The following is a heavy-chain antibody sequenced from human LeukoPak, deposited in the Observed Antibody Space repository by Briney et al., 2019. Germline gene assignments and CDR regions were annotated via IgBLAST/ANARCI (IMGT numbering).Heavy chain of an antibody. D-gene: IGHD3-10*01. Sequence: GTSLRLSCAASGFSLTHDAIHWVRQAPGKGLEWVAVVSKDTVSKLYSDSVKGRFTVSTDSSKNTVYLQMTGLRSEDTAVYYCARDLGSITMVRGINGPIRWGQGTLVTVSS. CDR2: VSKDTVSK. V-gene: IGHV3-30*03. J-gene: IGHJ4*02. CDR3: ARDLGSITMVRGINGPIR. CDR1: GFSLTHDA.